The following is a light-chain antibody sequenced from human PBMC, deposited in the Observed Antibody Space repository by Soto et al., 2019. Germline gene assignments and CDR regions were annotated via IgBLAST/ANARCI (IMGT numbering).Light chain of an antibody. Sequence: EIVLTQSPATLSFSPGERATLSCRASQSISNFLTWYQHKPGQDPRLLIYHESKRATGIPAKFSGSESGTDFTLTSSSLEPEDFGVYYCQKRSKWYTFGQGNKLEIK. CDR2: HES. CDR3: QKRSKWYT. V-gene: IGKV3-11*01. J-gene: IGKJ2*01. CDR1: QSISNF.